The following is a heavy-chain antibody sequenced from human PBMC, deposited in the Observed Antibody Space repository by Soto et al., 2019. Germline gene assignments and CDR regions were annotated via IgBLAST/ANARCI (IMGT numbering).Heavy chain of an antibody. J-gene: IGHJ6*02. D-gene: IGHD3-16*01. CDR3: ARGGPVTATATDYYYYGMDV. Sequence: SETLSLTCTVSGGSISSSSYYWGWIRQPPGKGLEWIGSIYYSGSTYYNPSLKSRVTISVDTSKNQFSLKLSSVTAADTAVYYCARGGPVTATATDYYYYGMDVWGQGTTVT. V-gene: IGHV4-39*07. CDR1: GGSISSSSYY. CDR2: IYYSGST.